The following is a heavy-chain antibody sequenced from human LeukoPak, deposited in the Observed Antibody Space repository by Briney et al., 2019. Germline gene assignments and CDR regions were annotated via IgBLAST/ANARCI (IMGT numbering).Heavy chain of an antibody. Sequence: ASVKVSCKASGYTFTTYSMHWVRQAPGQGLEWMGRINCKSGGTNYGQNFQGRVTMTRDTSISTAYMELSRLRSDDTAVYYCARGPIATEGPRRPNYFDPWGQGTLVTVSS. CDR2: INCKSGGT. CDR1: GYTFTTYS. V-gene: IGHV1-2*06. CDR3: ARGPIATEGPRRPNYFDP. D-gene: IGHD4/OR15-4a*01. J-gene: IGHJ5*02.